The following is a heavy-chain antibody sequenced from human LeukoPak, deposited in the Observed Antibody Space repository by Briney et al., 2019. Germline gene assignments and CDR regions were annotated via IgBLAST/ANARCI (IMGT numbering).Heavy chain of an antibody. V-gene: IGHV3-11*04. Sequence: GGSLRLSCVASGFTFSDYNMRWIRQAPGKGLEWVSSISRSGSTKYYADSVKGRFTISRDNAKNSLYLQMNSLRAEDTAVYYCARDNEGFITGYYFDYWGQGTLVTVSS. D-gene: IGHD3-22*01. CDR2: ISRSGSTK. J-gene: IGHJ4*02. CDR1: GFTFSDYN. CDR3: ARDNEGFITGYYFDY.